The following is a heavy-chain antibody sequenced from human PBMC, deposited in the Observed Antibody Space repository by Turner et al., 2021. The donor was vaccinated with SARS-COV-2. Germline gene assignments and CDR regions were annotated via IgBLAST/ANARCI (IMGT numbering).Heavy chain of an antibody. J-gene: IGHJ4*02. CDR1: GFTVSSNY. V-gene: IGHV3-53*01. D-gene: IGHD2-15*01. Sequence: EVQLVESGGGLIQPVGSLRLSCADSGFTVSSNYMSWVRQAPGKGLEWVSVIYSGGSTFYADSVKGRFTISRDNSKNTLYLQMNSMRAEDTAVYYCARDLGGLRFDYWGQGTLVTVSS. CDR2: IYSGGST. CDR3: ARDLGGLRFDY.